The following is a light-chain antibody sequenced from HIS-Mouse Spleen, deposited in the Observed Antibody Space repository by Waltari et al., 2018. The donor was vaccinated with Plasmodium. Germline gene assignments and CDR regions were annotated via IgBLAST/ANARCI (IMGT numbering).Light chain of an antibody. CDR1: SSNIGSNT. V-gene: IGLV1-44*01. Sequence: QSVLTQPPSASGTPGQRGTISCSGSSSNIGSNTVNWYQQLPGTAPKLLIYSNNQRPSGVPDRLFGSKSSTSASLAISVLESEDEADYDCAACDERLNGWVFGGGTKLTVL. CDR3: AACDERLNGWV. CDR2: SNN. J-gene: IGLJ3*02.